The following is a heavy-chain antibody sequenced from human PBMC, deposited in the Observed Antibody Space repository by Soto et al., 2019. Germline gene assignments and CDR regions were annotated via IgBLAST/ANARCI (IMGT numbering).Heavy chain of an antibody. CDR2: IFSSGST. D-gene: IGHD2-2*01. J-gene: IGHJ4*02. Sequence: QVQLQESGPGLVKPSETLSLTCTVSGGSISSYYWSWIRQPPGKGLEWIGYIFSSGSTKYNPSLNSRVTISVDTSKNQFSLKLSSVTAADTAVYYCARGGGIYCSSTSCYGSYYFDYWGQGTLVTVSS. CDR1: GGSISSYY. V-gene: IGHV4-59*01. CDR3: ARGGGIYCSSTSCYGSYYFDY.